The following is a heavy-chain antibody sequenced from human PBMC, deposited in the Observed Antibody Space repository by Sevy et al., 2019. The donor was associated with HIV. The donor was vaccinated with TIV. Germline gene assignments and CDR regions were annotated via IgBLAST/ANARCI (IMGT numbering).Heavy chain of an antibody. CDR2: IKRKTDGGTT. Sequence: GGSLRLSCAASGFTFSNAWMSWVRQAPGKGLEWVGRIKRKTDGGTTDYAAPVKGRFTISRDDSKNTLYLQMNSLKTEDTAVYYCTSHRYDFWSGYSYYFDYWGQGTLVTVSS. CDR1: GFTFSNAW. CDR3: TSHRYDFWSGYSYYFDY. D-gene: IGHD3-3*01. V-gene: IGHV3-15*01. J-gene: IGHJ4*02.